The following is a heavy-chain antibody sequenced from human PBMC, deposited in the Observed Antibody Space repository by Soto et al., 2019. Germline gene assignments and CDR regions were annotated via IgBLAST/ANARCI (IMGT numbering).Heavy chain of an antibody. CDR1: GFTFSNYG. CDR3: ASEYCSGGTCYYYGMDV. J-gene: IGHJ6*02. CDR2: IWYDGSNK. V-gene: IGHV3-33*01. D-gene: IGHD2-15*01. Sequence: QVQLVESGGGVVQPGRSLRLSCAASGFTFSNYGMHWVRQAPDKGLEWVALIWYDGSNKYYADSVKGRFTISRDNSKNTLYLQMNSLRAEDTAVYSCASEYCSGGTCYYYGMDVWGQGTTVTVSS.